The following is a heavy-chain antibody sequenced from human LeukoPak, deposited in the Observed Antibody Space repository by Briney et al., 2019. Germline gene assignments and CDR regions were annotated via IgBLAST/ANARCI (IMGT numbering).Heavy chain of an antibody. CDR2: ISYDGTNK. V-gene: IGHV3-30*18. CDR1: GFTFSSYG. J-gene: IGHJ6*02. Sequence: GRSLRLSCAVSGFTFSSYGMHWVRQAPGKGLEWVAVISYDGTNKYYADSVKGRFTISRDNSKNTLYLQMNSLRAEDTAVYYCAKTFRSDGMDVWGQGTTVTVSS. D-gene: IGHD3-3*02. CDR3: AKTFRSDGMDV.